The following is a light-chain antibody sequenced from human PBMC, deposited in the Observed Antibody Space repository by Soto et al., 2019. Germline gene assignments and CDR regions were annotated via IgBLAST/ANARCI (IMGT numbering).Light chain of an antibody. CDR1: QSVLYSSNNKNY. Sequence: DIVMTQSPDSLAVSLGERATINCKSSQSVLYSSNNKNYLAWYQQKTGQPPKLLIYWASTRESGVPDRFSGSGSGTDFTLTISSLQAEDVAVYYCQQYYSTPRTFGKGTKVEMK. V-gene: IGKV4-1*01. J-gene: IGKJ1*01. CDR3: QQYYSTPRT. CDR2: WAS.